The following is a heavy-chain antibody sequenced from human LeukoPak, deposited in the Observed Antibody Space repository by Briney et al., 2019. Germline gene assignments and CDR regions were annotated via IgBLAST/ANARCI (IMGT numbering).Heavy chain of an antibody. CDR2: ISYDGSNK. D-gene: IGHD2-2*03. CDR1: GFNFSSYA. J-gene: IGHJ6*02. V-gene: IGHV3-30-3*01. Sequence: PGRSLRLSCAASGFNFSSYAMHWVRQAPGKGLAWVAVISYDGSNKYYADSVKGRFTISRDNSKNPLYLQMNSLRAEDTAVDYCGRDHGLDIVVVPAAKAGYGMDVWGQGTTVTVAS. CDR3: GRDHGLDIVVVPAAKAGYGMDV.